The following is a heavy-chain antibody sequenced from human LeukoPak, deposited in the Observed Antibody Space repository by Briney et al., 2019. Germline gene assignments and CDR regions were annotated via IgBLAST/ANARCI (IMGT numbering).Heavy chain of an antibody. Sequence: SETLSLTCTVSGGSFSGYYWSWIRQPPGKGLEWIGEINHSGSTNYNPSLKSRVTISVDTSKNQFSLELSSVTAADTAVYYCARPVSHYYYYYMDVWGKGTTVTVSS. D-gene: IGHD5/OR15-5a*01. CDR3: ARPVSHYYYYYMDV. V-gene: IGHV4-34*01. J-gene: IGHJ6*03. CDR1: GGSFSGYY. CDR2: INHSGST.